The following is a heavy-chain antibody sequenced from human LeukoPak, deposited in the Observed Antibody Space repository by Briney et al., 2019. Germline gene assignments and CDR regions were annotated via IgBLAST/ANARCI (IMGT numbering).Heavy chain of an antibody. CDR1: GYSFTSYA. J-gene: IGHJ4*02. CDR2: INTGNGNT. V-gene: IGHV1-3*04. CDR3: ARGWELLGEFDY. Sequence: ASVKVSCKASGYSFTSYAMHWVRQAPGQRLEWMGWINTGNGNTKYSQKFQGRVTITRDTSASTAYMELSSLRSEDTAVYYCARGWELLGEFDYWGQGTLVTVSS. D-gene: IGHD2-15*01.